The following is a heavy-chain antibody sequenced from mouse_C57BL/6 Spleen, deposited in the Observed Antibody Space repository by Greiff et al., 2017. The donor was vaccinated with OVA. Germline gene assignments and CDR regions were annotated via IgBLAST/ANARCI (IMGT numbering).Heavy chain of an antibody. D-gene: IGHD1-1*01. CDR1: GFTFSSYA. CDR2: ISSGGDYI. J-gene: IGHJ1*03. CDR3: TRDRGTTVPRYFDV. Sequence: DVMLVESGEGLVKPGGSLKLSCAASGFTFSSYAMSWVRQTPEKRLEWVAYISSGGDYIYYADTVKGRFTISRDNARNTLYLQMSSLKSEDTAMYYCTRDRGTTVPRYFDVWGTGTTVTVSS. V-gene: IGHV5-9-1*02.